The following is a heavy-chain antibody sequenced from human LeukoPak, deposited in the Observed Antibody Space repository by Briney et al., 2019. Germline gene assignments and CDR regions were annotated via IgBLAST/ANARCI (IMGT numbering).Heavy chain of an antibody. CDR3: ARGRWELLYYYYYMDV. D-gene: IGHD1-26*01. V-gene: IGHV3-74*01. Sequence: AGGSLRLSCAASGFTFSSYWMHWVRQAPGKGLVWVSRINSDGSSTSYADSVKGRFTISRDNAKNTLYLQMNSLRAEDTAVYYCARGRWELLYYYYYMDVWGKGTTVTVSS. CDR2: INSDGSST. J-gene: IGHJ6*03. CDR1: GFTFSSYW.